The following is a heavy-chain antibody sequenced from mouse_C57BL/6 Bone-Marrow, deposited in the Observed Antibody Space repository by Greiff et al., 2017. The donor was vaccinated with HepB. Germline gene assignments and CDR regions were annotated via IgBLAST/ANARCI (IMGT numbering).Heavy chain of an antibody. V-gene: IGHV1-63*01. CDR3: ARRCYYFDY. CDR1: GYTFTNYW. Sequence: QVHVKQSGAELVRPGTSVKMSCKASGYTFTNYWIGWAKQRPGHGLEWIGDIYPGGGYTNYNEKFKGKATLTADKSSSTAYMQFSSLTSEDSAIYYCARRCYYFDYWGQGTTLTVSS. J-gene: IGHJ2*01. CDR2: IYPGGGYT.